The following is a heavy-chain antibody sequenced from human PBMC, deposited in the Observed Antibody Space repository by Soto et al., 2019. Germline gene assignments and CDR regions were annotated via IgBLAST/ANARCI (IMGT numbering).Heavy chain of an antibody. CDR1: GFTFSSYA. CDR3: ARDRDSSGWYWGRKHGMDV. V-gene: IGHV3-30-3*01. Sequence: QVQLVESGGGVVQLGRSLRLSCAASGFTFSSYAMHWVRQAPGKGLEWVAVISYDGSNKYYADSVKGRFTISRDNSKNTLYLQMNSLRAEDTAVYYCARDRDSSGWYWGRKHGMDVWGQGTTVTVSS. D-gene: IGHD6-19*01. J-gene: IGHJ6*02. CDR2: ISYDGSNK.